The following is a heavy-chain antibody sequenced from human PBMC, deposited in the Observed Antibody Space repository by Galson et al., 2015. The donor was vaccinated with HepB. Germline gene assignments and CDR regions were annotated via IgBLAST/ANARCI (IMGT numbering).Heavy chain of an antibody. CDR3: ARDTKAGLVNYYYGMDV. Sequence: SVKVSCKASGGTFSYYAISWVRQAPGQGLEWMGGMIPIFGTTTYAQKFQGRVTITADESTSTAYMELSSLRSEDTAVYYCARDTKAGLVNYYYGMDVWGQGTTVTVSS. CDR2: MIPIFGTT. D-gene: IGHD2-8*01. CDR1: GGTFSYYA. V-gene: IGHV1-69*13. J-gene: IGHJ6*02.